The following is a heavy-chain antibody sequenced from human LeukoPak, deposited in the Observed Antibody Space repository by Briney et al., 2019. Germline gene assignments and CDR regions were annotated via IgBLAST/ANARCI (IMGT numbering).Heavy chain of an antibody. J-gene: IGHJ5*02. CDR3: ATTHYGSGSYWENWFDP. V-gene: IGHV3-53*01. CDR2: IYSGGST. CDR1: GFTLSNAW. Sequence: GGSLRLSCAASGFTLSNAWMNWVRQAPGKGLEWVSVIYSGGSTYYADSVKGRFTISRDNSKNTLYLQMNSLRAEDTAVYYCATTHYGSGSYWENWFDPWGQGTLVTVSS. D-gene: IGHD3-10*01.